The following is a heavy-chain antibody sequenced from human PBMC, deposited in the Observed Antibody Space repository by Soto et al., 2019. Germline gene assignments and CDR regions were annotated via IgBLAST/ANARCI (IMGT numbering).Heavy chain of an antibody. CDR3: AMLGGWSGGSSGMDV. CDR2: IRRKANSYTT. CDR1: GLIFSDYH. D-gene: IGHD6-19*01. J-gene: IGHJ6*02. V-gene: IGHV3-72*01. Sequence: EVQLVESGGGLVQPGGSLRLSCAASGLIFSDYHMDWVHQAPGKGLEWVGRIRRKANSYTTEYAASVKGRFTISRDDSKNALYLQMNSRKSEDTAVYYCAMLGGWSGGSSGMDVWGQGTTVTVSS.